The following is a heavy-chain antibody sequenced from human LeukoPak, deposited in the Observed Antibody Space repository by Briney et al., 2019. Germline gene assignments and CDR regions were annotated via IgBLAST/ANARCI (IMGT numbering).Heavy chain of an antibody. CDR2: INSDGGTT. CDR1: GFTFGTYW. V-gene: IGHV3-74*01. Sequence: PGGSLRLSCGASGFTFGTYWMHWVRQAPGKGLVWVSGINSDGGTTTYADSVKGRFTISRDNAKNTLYLQMNSLRAEDTAVYYCARAQWLVYWGQGTLVTVSS. D-gene: IGHD6-19*01. J-gene: IGHJ4*02. CDR3: ARAQWLVY.